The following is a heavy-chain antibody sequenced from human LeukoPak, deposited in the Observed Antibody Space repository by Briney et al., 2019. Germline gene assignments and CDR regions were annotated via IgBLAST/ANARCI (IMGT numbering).Heavy chain of an antibody. D-gene: IGHD4-17*01. V-gene: IGHV3-30*18. CDR3: AKDHGVTGDAFDI. J-gene: IGHJ3*02. Sequence: GGSLRLSCAASGFTFSSYDMHWVRQAPGKGLEWVAVISYDGSNKYYADSVKGRFTISRDNSKNTLYLQMNSLRAEDTAVYYCAKDHGVTGDAFDIWGQGTMVTVSS. CDR2: ISYDGSNK. CDR1: GFTFSSYD.